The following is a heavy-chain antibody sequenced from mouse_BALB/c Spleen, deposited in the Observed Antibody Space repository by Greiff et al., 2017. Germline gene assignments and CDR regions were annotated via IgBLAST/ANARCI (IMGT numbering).Heavy chain of an antibody. D-gene: IGHD3-1*01. CDR1: GFTFSDYY. Sequence: DVKLVESGGGLVKPGGSLKLSCAASGFTFSDYYMYWVRQTPEKRLEWVATISDGGSYTYYPDSVKGRFTISRDNAKNNLYLQMSSLKSEDTAMYYCARDEGLSSFAYWGQGTLVTVSA. J-gene: IGHJ3*01. V-gene: IGHV5-4*02. CDR3: ARDEGLSSFAY. CDR2: ISDGGSYT.